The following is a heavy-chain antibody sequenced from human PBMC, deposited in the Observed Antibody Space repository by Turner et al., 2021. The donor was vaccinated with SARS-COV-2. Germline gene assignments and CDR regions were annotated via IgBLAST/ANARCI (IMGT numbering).Heavy chain of an antibody. D-gene: IGHD3-22*01. V-gene: IGHV4-59*08. J-gene: IGHJ4*02. CDR1: GGSISTYY. CDR2: IYYNGST. Sequence: QVQLQESGPGLVKPSETLSLTCTVSGGSISTYYWSWLRQPPGKGLECIGYIYYNGSTNYNPSLKSRVTISVDTSKNQFSLKLSSVTAADTAVYYCARRGAYTSGYPLWGQGTLVTVSS. CDR3: ARRGAYTSGYPL.